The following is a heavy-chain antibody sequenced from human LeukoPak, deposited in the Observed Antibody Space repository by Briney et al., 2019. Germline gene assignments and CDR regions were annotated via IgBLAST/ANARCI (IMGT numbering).Heavy chain of an antibody. D-gene: IGHD3-10*01. CDR1: GYTFTSYY. CDR2: INPSGGST. Sequence: ASVKVSCKASGYTFTSYYMHWVRQAPGQGLEWMGIINPSGGSTSYAQKFQGRVTMTRDTSTSTVYMELSSLRSDDTAVYYCARDRGTYYGSGSYPRAFDIWGQGTMVTVSS. J-gene: IGHJ3*02. CDR3: ARDRGTYYGSGSYPRAFDI. V-gene: IGHV1-46*01.